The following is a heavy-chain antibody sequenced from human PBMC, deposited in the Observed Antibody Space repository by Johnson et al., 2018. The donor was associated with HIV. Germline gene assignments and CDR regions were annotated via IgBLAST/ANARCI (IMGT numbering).Heavy chain of an antibody. Sequence: MLLVESGGGLVQPGGSLRLSCAASGFTFSSYDMHWVRQATGKGLEWVSAIGTAGNTYYPGSVKGRFTISRENAKNSLYLQMNSLRAGATAVYYCARVSSGGAFDIWGQGTMVTVSS. J-gene: IGHJ3*02. V-gene: IGHV3-13*01. CDR1: GFTFSSYD. CDR2: IGTAGNT. D-gene: IGHD3-22*01. CDR3: ARVSSGGAFDI.